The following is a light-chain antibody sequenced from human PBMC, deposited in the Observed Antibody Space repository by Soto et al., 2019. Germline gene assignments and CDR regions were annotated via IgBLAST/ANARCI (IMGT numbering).Light chain of an antibody. J-gene: IGKJ1*01. Sequence: EIVLTQSPGTLSLSPGERATLSCRASQRVSSSYLAWYQQKPGQAPRLLIYGASSRATGIPDRFSGSGSGTDFNLTISRREPEDFAVYYCQQYGSSPRTFGQGTKVEMK. CDR3: QQYGSSPRT. CDR1: QRVSSSY. V-gene: IGKV3-20*01. CDR2: GAS.